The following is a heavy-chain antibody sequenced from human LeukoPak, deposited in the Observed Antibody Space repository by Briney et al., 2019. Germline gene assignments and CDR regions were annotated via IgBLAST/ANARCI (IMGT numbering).Heavy chain of an antibody. CDR2: IYTSGST. CDR1: GGSISSSSYY. J-gene: IGHJ3*02. Sequence: PSETLSLTCTVSGGSISSSSYYWGWIRQPPGKGLEWIGSIYTSGSTNYNPSLKSRVTMSVDTSKNQFSLKLSSVTAADTAVYYCARERYCSSTSCPYDAFDIWGQGTMVTVSS. CDR3: ARERYCSSTSCPYDAFDI. V-gene: IGHV4-39*07. D-gene: IGHD2-2*01.